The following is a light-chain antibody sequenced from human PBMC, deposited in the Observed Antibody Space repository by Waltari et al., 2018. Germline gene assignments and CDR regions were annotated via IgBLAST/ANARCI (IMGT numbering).Light chain of an antibody. CDR3: QRYGDSPKYT. CDR1: QRIISNY. V-gene: IGKV3-20*01. J-gene: IGKJ2*01. CDR2: GSS. Sequence: IVLTQSPGTLSLSPGERATLSCRASQRIISNYLPWYQQKPVQAPRLLIYGSSSRATGIPDRFSGSGSGTDFTLTISRLEPEDFAVYYCQRYGDSPKYTFGQGTKLEIK.